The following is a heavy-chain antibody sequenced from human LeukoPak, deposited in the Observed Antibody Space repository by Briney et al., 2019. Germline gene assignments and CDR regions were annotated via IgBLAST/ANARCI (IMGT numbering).Heavy chain of an antibody. CDR2: IIPNSGDT. CDR1: GYTFTDYY. J-gene: IGHJ5*02. CDR3: ARGYSSSWYPNWFDP. D-gene: IGHD6-13*01. V-gene: IGHV1-2*02. Sequence: ASVKVSCKASGYTFTDYYIQWVRQAPGQGLEWMGWIIPNSGDTNYAQKFRGRVTMTRDTSINTAYMELTSLTSDDTAVYYCARGYSSSWYPNWFDPWGQGTLVTVSS.